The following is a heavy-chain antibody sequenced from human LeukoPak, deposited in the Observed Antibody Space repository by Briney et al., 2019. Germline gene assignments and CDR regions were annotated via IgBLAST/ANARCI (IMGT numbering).Heavy chain of an antibody. CDR2: INTEGDGGTT. Sequence: GGSLRLSCVASDFNHRTAWMRWVRQAPGKGLEWVGRINTEGDGGTTDYAAPVKGRFTISRDDSKSAVYLQMNNLRTEDTAVYYCAAGHYTNLWGQGTLVTVSS. CDR3: AAGHYTNL. J-gene: IGHJ5*02. V-gene: IGHV3-15*01. D-gene: IGHD3-3*01. CDR1: DFNHRTAW.